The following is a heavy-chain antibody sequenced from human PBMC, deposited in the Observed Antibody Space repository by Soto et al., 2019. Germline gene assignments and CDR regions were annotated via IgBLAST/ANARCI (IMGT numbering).Heavy chain of an antibody. CDR2: MNPNSGNT. Sequence: GASVKVSCKASGYTFTSYDINWVRQATGQGLEWMGWMNPNSGNTGYAQKFQGRVTMTRNTSISTAYMELNSLKSEDTAVYYCSTISVRIESSYGMDAWGQGTTVTVSS. CDR1: GYTFTSYD. D-gene: IGHD1-1*01. CDR3: STISVRIESSYGMDA. J-gene: IGHJ6*02. V-gene: IGHV1-8*01.